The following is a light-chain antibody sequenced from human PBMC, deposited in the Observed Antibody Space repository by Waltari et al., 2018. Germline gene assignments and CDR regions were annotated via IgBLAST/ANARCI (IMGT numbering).Light chain of an antibody. Sequence: EVVLTQSPDTLSLSPGERATLFCRASQSISRSLVWYQQSPGQAPRLLIYGASIRAAGIPDRFSGSGSGTDFTLSISRLEPEDFAVYYCQNHERLPATFGQGTRVEIK. V-gene: IGKV3-20*01. CDR2: GAS. J-gene: IGKJ1*01. CDR3: QNHERLPAT. CDR1: QSISRS.